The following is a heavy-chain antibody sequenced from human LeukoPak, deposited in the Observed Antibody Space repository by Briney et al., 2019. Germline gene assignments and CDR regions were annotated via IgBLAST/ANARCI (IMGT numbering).Heavy chain of an antibody. V-gene: IGHV3-49*03. CDR3: TRGDYYDSSGYYPTEPDY. CDR2: IRSKAYGGTT. J-gene: IGHJ4*02. D-gene: IGHD3-22*01. Sequence: GGSLRLSCTASGFTFGDYAMSWFRQAPGKGLEWVGFIRSKAYGGTTEYAASVKGRFTISRDDSKSIAYLQMNSLKTEDTAVYYCTRGDYYDSSGYYPTEPDYWGQGTLVTVSS. CDR1: GFTFGDYA.